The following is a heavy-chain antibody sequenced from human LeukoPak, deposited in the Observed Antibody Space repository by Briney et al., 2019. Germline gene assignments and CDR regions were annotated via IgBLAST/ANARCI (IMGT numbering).Heavy chain of an antibody. V-gene: IGHV3-23*01. J-gene: IGHJ4*02. CDR3: VGRRDGYNPPAVSDY. CDR1: GVTLSSYA. CDR2: ISSSGSGGNT. Sequence: GGSLRLSCAASGVTLSSYAMSWARQAPGKGLEWVSGISSSGSGGNTYYADSVKGRFTISRDNSKNTLYLQMSSLRAEDTAVYYCVGRRDGYNPPAVSDYWGQGTLVTVSS. D-gene: IGHD5-24*01.